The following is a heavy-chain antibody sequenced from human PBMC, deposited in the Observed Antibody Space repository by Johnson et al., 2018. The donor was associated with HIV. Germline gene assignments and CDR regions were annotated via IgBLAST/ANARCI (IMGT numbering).Heavy chain of an antibody. V-gene: IGHV3-53*01. CDR1: GFTVSSNY. J-gene: IGHJ3*02. CDR2: IYIGGSI. Sequence: VQLVESGGGLIQPGGSLRLSCAASGFTVSSNYMSWVRQAPGKGLEWVSVIYIGGSIYYADSVKGRFTISRDNAKNSLYLQMNSLRAEDTAVYYCASLYVFDIWGQGTMVTVSS. CDR3: ASLYVFDI.